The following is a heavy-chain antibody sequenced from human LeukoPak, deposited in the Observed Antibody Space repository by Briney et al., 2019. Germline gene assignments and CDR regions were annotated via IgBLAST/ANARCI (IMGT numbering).Heavy chain of an antibody. V-gene: IGHV1-69*05. CDR1: GYTFTSYG. CDR2: IIPIFGTA. D-gene: IGHD3-22*01. CDR3: AVVGYYDSSGYFDY. J-gene: IGHJ4*02. Sequence: SVKVSCKASGYTFTSYGISWVRQAPGQGLEWMGGIIPIFGTANYAQKFQGRVTITTDESTSTAYMELSSLRSEDTAVYYCAVVGYYDSSGYFDYWGQGTLVTVSS.